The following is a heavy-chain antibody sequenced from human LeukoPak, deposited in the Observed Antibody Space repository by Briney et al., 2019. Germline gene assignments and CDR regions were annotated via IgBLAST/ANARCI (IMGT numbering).Heavy chain of an antibody. J-gene: IGHJ3*02. D-gene: IGHD3-3*01. CDR1: GYTFTSYD. CDR2: MNPNSGNT. V-gene: IGHV1-8*01. CDR3: AGGDRITIYGVVISHRDAFDI. Sequence: SVKVSCKASGYTFTSYDINWVRQATGQGLEWMGWMNPNSGNTGYAQKFQGRVTMTRNTSISTAYMELSSLRSEATAVYYCAGGDRITIYGVVISHRDAFDIWGQGTMVTVSS.